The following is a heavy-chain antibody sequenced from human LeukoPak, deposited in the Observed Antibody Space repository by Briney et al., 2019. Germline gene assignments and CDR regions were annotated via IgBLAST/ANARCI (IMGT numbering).Heavy chain of an antibody. CDR2: IYYSGST. CDR3: ASASGNIVVVPVAVWYFDL. CDR1: GGSISSYY. V-gene: IGHV4-59*01. Sequence: SETLSLTCTVSGGSISSYYWSWIRQPPGKGLEWIGCIYYSGSTNYNPSLKSRVTISVDTSKNQFSLKLSSVTAADTAVYYCASASGNIVVVPVAVWYFDLWGRGNLVTVSS. J-gene: IGHJ2*01. D-gene: IGHD2-2*01.